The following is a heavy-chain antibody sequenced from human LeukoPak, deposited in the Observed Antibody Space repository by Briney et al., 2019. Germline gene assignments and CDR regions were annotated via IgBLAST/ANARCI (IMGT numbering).Heavy chain of an antibody. CDR1: GGSFSGYY. V-gene: IGHV4-34*01. CDR2: INHSRST. CDR3: ARGWIGWELLSNWFDP. D-gene: IGHD1-26*01. J-gene: IGHJ5*02. Sequence: PSETLSLTCAVYGGSFSGYYWSWIRQPPGKGLEWIGEINHSRSTNYNPSRMRRVTISVDTSKNQFSLKLSSVTVADTAVYYCARGWIGWELLSNWFDPWGQGTLVTVSS.